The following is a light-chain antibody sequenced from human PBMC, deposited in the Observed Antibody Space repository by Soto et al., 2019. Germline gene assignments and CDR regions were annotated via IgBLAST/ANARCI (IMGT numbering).Light chain of an antibody. V-gene: IGKV3-15*01. CDR1: QSVSSN. J-gene: IGKJ1*01. CDR2: GAS. CDR3: QQYNNWPPWT. Sequence: ETVMTQSPATLSVSPGEGATLSCRASQSVSSNLVWYQHGPGQAPRLLIYGASTRATDIPARFSGSGSGTEFTLTISSLQSEDFAVYYCQQYNNWPPWTFGQGTKVDIK.